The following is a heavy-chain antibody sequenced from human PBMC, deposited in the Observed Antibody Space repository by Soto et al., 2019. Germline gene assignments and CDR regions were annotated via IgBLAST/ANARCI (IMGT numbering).Heavy chain of an antibody. CDR2: IRSKAYSRTT. CDR1: GFTFGGYA. J-gene: IGHJ4*02. V-gene: IGHV3-49*04. Sequence: GGSLRLSCTGSGFTFGGYAMGWVRQVPGEGLEWVGSIRSKAYSRTTEYAASVRGRFSISRDDSRSLAYLQMDSLKTEDTGVYSCTRYRAAAEMSDFDYWVQGTLVTVPS. D-gene: IGHD6-13*01. CDR3: TRYRAAAEMSDFDY.